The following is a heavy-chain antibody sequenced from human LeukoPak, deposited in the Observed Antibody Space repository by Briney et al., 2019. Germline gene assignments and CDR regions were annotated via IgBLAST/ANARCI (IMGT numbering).Heavy chain of an antibody. Sequence: GGSLRLSCAASGFTLSSYAMSWVRQAPGKGLEWVSSIGGSGGSTYYADSVKGRFTISRDNSKNTLYLQMNSLRAEDTAVYYCAKNRGSSITSCFDYWGQGTLVTVSS. CDR2: IGGSGGST. CDR1: GFTLSSYA. CDR3: AKNRGSSITSCFDY. D-gene: IGHD2-2*01. J-gene: IGHJ4*02. V-gene: IGHV3-23*01.